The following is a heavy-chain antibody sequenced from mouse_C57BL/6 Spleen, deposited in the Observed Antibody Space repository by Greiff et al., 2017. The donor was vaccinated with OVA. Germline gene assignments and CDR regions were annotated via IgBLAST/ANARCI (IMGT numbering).Heavy chain of an antibody. Sequence: VNVVESGPGLVAPSQSLSITCTVSGFSLTSYGVHWVRQPPGKGLEWLVVIWSDGSTTYNSALKSRLSISKDNSKSQVFLKMNSLQTDDTAMYYCARHLYDYDGNYFDYWGQGTTLTVSS. J-gene: IGHJ2*01. V-gene: IGHV2-6-1*01. CDR2: IWSDGST. CDR3: ARHLYDYDGNYFDY. D-gene: IGHD2-4*01. CDR1: GFSLTSYG.